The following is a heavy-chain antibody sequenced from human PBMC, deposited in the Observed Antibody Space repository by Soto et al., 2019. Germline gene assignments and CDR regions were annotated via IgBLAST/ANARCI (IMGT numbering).Heavy chain of an antibody. Sequence: QVQLVQSGAEVKKPGASVKVSCTASGYTFTSYDINWVRQAPGQGLEWMGWMNPNSGNTGYAQKFQCRLTITRNTSISTAYMELSSLRSEDAAACYWARDGTIFGGIYGMDVWGQWTTVTVSS. D-gene: IGHD3-3*01. CDR1: GYTFTSYD. J-gene: IGHJ6*02. V-gene: IGHV1-8*01. CDR3: ARDGTIFGGIYGMDV. CDR2: MNPNSGNT.